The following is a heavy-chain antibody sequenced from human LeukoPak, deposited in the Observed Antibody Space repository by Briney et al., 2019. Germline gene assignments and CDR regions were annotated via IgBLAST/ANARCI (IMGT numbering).Heavy chain of an antibody. Sequence: HPGGSLRLSCAASGFSFSSYAMSWVRQAPGKGREWVSAISGCGSSTYYADSVKGRFTISRDNSKDTLYLQMNSLRAEDMAVYYCAKDARGYTQPIDYWGQGTLVTVSS. D-gene: IGHD5-18*01. CDR2: ISGCGSST. CDR1: GFSFSSYA. CDR3: AKDARGYTQPIDY. J-gene: IGHJ4*02. V-gene: IGHV3-23*01.